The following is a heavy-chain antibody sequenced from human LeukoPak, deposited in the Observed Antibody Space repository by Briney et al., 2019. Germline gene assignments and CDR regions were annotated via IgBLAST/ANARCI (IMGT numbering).Heavy chain of an antibody. D-gene: IGHD6-13*01. V-gene: IGHV1-46*01. CDR3: ARTGYSSPRAHFDY. CDR1: GYIFTNYA. J-gene: IGHJ4*02. CDR2: INPSGGST. Sequence: ASVKVSCKASGYIFTNYAISWVRQAPGQGPEWMGIINPSGGSTSYAQKFQGRVTMTRDMSTSTVYMELDSLRSEDTAMFYCARTGYSSPRAHFDYWGQGTLVTVSS.